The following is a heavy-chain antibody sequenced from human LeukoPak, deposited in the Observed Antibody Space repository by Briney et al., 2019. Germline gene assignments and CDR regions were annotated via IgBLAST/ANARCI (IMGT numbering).Heavy chain of an antibody. Sequence: PSETLSLTCTTSGVSISRFYWSWVRQPPGKGLEWIANIYNGVPAFFNPSLKSRATISVDTSKGQFSLQLASVTAADTAVYYCAQTTGWPGFDYWGQGVLVTVSS. CDR2: IYNGVPA. J-gene: IGHJ4*02. CDR3: AQTTGWPGFDY. CDR1: GVSISRFY. V-gene: IGHV4-4*09. D-gene: IGHD6-19*01.